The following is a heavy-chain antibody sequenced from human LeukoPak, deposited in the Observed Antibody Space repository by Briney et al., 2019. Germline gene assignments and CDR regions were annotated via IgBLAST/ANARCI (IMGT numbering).Heavy chain of an antibody. CDR2: IRYDGSNT. CDR3: ASEIAAPGDY. V-gene: IGHV3-30*02. Sequence: GGSLRLSCAASGFIFSNYDMHWVRQAPGKGLEWVAFIRYDGSNTYYADSVKGRFTISRDNSKNTLYLQMNSLRAEDTAVYYCASEIAAPGDYWGQGTLVTVSS. CDR1: GFIFSNYD. D-gene: IGHD6-13*01. J-gene: IGHJ4*02.